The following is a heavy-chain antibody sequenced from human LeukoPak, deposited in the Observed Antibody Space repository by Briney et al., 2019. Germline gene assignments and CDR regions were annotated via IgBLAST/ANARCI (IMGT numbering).Heavy chain of an antibody. V-gene: IGHV4-61*09. CDR1: GGSIGSGSYY. J-gene: IGHJ5*02. D-gene: IGHD3-3*01. CDR2: IYSSGNT. Sequence: SETLSLTCTVSGGSIGSGSYYWSWIRQPAGRGLEWIGHIYSSGNTNYNPSLKSRVTISLDTSENQFSLRLTSVTAADTAVYYCARFGSENYDFWSGSALDPWGQGTLVTVSS. CDR3: ARFGSENYDFWSGSALDP.